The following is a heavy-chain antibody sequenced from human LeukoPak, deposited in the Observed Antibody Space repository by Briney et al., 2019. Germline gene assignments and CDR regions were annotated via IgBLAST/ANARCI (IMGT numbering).Heavy chain of an antibody. D-gene: IGHD6-13*01. Sequence: PGRSLRLSCAASGFTFSSYGMHWVRQAPGKGLEWVAVIWYDGSNKYYADSVKGRFTISRDNSKNTLYLQMNSLRAEDTAVYYCARGSYSSSWRNWFDPWGQGTLVTVSS. CDR1: GFTFSSYG. CDR2: IWYDGSNK. J-gene: IGHJ5*02. V-gene: IGHV3-33*01. CDR3: ARGSYSSSWRNWFDP.